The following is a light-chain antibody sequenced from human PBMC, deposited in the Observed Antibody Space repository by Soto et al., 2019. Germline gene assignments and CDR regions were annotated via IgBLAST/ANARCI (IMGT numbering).Light chain of an antibody. J-gene: IGKJ4*01. CDR2: HAS. V-gene: IGKV3-20*01. Sequence: EIVLTQSPGTLSLSPGDRATLSCRASQSVGNNFLGWYQQKPGQPPRLLVFHASIRATGIPDRFSGGGSGADFPLVISRLEPEDFAVYFCHQYAMAPLTFGGGTKVEIK. CDR1: QSVGNNF. CDR3: HQYAMAPLT.